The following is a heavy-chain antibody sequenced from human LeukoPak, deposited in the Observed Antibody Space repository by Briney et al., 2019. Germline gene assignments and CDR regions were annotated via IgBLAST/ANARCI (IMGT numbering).Heavy chain of an antibody. J-gene: IGHJ4*02. V-gene: IGHV3-53*01. CDR2: IYSGGST. CDR3: AREFTSGRSCFDY. CDR1: GFTFNNSY. Sequence: PEGSLRFSFATSGFTFNNSYRSGFRRAPPMMLIRVSVIYSGGSTYYADSVKGRFTISRENSKNMLYLQMNSLRAEDTAVYYCAREFTSGRSCFDYWGQGTLVTVSS. D-gene: IGHD1-26*01.